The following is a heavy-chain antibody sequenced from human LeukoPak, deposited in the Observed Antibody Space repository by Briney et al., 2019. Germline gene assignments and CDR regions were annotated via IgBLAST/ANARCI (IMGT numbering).Heavy chain of an antibody. V-gene: IGHV1-69*04. CDR2: IIPILGIA. CDR3: ARDRASYYYGSGSYNYYNYGMDV. Sequence: SVKVSCKASGGTFSSYAISWVGQAPGQGLEWMGRIIPILGIANYAQKFQGRVTITADKSTSTAYMELSSLRSEDTAVYYCARDRASYYYGSGSYNYYNYGMDVWGQGTTVTVSS. D-gene: IGHD3-10*01. J-gene: IGHJ6*02. CDR1: GGTFSSYA.